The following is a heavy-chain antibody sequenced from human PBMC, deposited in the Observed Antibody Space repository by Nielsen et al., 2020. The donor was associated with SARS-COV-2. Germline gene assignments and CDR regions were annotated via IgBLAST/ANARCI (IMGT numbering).Heavy chain of an antibody. CDR3: ARGPLMITFGGVIGNFDY. Sequence: SETLSLTCAVYGGSFSGYYWSWIRQPPGKGLEWIGEINHSGSTNYNPSLKSRVTISVDTSKNQFSLKLSSVTAADTAVYYCARGPLMITFGGVIGNFDYWGQGTLVTVSS. CDR2: INHSGST. CDR1: GGSFSGYY. D-gene: IGHD3-16*02. V-gene: IGHV4-34*01. J-gene: IGHJ4*02.